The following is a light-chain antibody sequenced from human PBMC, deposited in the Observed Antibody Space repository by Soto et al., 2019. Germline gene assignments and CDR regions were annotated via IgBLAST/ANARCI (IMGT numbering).Light chain of an antibody. J-gene: IGLJ1*01. CDR1: SSDVGGYNY. V-gene: IGLV2-14*01. CDR2: DVS. Sequence: QSALTQPASVSGSPGQSITISCTGTSSDVGGYNYVSWYQQHPGKAPKLMIYDVSNRRSGVSDRFSGSKSGNTASLTISGLEAEDEADYYCSSYTSGSTLYVFGSVAKLAVL. CDR3: SSYTSGSTLYV.